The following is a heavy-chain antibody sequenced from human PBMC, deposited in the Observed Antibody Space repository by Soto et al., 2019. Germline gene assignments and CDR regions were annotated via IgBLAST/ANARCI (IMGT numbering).Heavy chain of an antibody. J-gene: IGHJ4*02. CDR3: ARGCRVGYDFWSGYYVY. Sequence: GGSLRLSCAASGFTFSSYAMHWVRQAPGRGLEWVAVISYDGSNKYYADSVKGRFTISRDNSKNTLYLQMNSPRAEDTAVYYCARGCRVGYDFWSGYYVYWGQGTLVTVSS. CDR1: GFTFSSYA. D-gene: IGHD3-3*01. V-gene: IGHV3-30-3*01. CDR2: ISYDGSNK.